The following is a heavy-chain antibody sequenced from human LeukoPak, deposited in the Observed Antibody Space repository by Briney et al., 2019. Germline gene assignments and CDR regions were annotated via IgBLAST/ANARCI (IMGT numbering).Heavy chain of an antibody. J-gene: IGHJ3*02. CDR3: AREVTGIAAAGDAFDI. CDR1: GGSISSGSYY. D-gene: IGHD6-13*01. V-gene: IGHV4-61*02. Sequence: SETLSLTCTVSGGSISSGSYYWSWIRQPAGKGRGRIGRIYTSGSTNYNPSLKSRVTISVDTSKNQFSLKLSSVTAADTAVYYCAREVTGIAAAGDAFDIWGQGTMVTVSS. CDR2: IYTSGST.